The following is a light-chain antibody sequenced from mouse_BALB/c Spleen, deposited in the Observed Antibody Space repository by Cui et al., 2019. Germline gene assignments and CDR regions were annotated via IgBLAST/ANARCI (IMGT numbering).Light chain of an antibody. CDR3: QQWSSYPRT. CDR1: PSVSY. CDR2: DTG. V-gene: IGKV4-55*01. Sequence: IVLTQSPAIMSASPGEKVTMTCSASPSVSYMYWYQKKPGSYPRLVIDDTGNLAGGVTVRFSGSGSGTAYSLTISRMEAEDAATYYGQQWSSYPRTFGGGTKLEIK. J-gene: IGKJ1*01.